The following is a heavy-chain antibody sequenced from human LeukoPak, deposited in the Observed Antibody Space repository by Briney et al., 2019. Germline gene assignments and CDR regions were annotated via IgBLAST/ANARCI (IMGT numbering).Heavy chain of an antibody. CDR3: ARAGTVASSSVDY. CDR2: INHSGST. J-gene: IGHJ4*02. V-gene: IGHV4-34*01. D-gene: IGHD2-2*01. Sequence: SETLSLTCAVYGGSFSGYYWSWIRQPPGKGLEWIGEINHSGSTNYNPSRKSRVTISVDTSKNQFSLKLSSVTAADTAVYYCARAGTVASSSVDYWGQGTLVTV. CDR1: GGSFSGYY.